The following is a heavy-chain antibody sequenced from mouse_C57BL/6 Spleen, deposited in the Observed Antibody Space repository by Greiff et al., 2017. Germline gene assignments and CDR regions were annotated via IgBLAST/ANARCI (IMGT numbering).Heavy chain of an antibody. D-gene: IGHD2-1*01. CDR3: ARRRGGNYAFDY. J-gene: IGHJ2*01. CDR2: INPSTGGT. V-gene: IGHV1-42*01. Sequence: VQLQQSGPELVKPGASVQISCKASGYSFTGYYMNWVKQSPEKSLEWIGEINPSTGGTTYNQKFKAKATLTVDKSSSTAYMQLKSLTSEDSAVYYCARRRGGNYAFDYWGQGTTLTVSS. CDR1: GYSFTGYY.